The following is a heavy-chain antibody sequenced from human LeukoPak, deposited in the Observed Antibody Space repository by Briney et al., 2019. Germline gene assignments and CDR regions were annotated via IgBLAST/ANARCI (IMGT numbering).Heavy chain of an antibody. CDR1: GSTFVNAS. J-gene: IGHJ5*02. V-gene: IGHV3-15*01. CDR2: MKSKPEGGTT. CDR3: TTGNP. Sequence: IPGGSLRLSCLTSGSTFVNASMSWVRQAPGKGLEWVGLMKSKPEGGTTFYAAPVKDRFSISRDDSRNTLYLQMNSLTIGDTGVYYCTTGNPWGQGTLVTVSS.